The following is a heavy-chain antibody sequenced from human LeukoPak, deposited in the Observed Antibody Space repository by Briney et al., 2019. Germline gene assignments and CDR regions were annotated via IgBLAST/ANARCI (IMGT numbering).Heavy chain of an antibody. V-gene: IGHV4-38-2*01. CDR2: IFHSGSI. D-gene: IGHD3-22*01. J-gene: IGHJ3*01. CDR3: ARMGISYYYDSSTYFPTAFDV. CDR1: GYSISSGYY. Sequence: NPSETLSLTCAVSGYSISSGYYWGWIRQSPGKGLEWIATIFHSGSIYYNPSLKSRVTLSVDTSKNQLTLQLNSVTAADTAIYYCARMGISYYYDSSTYFPTAFDVWGQGTMVSVSS.